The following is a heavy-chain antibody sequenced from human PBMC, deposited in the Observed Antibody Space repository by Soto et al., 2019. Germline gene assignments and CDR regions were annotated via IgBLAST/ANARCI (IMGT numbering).Heavy chain of an antibody. CDR2: IYHSGST. Sequence: SETLSLTCAVSGGSISSGGYSWSWIRQPPGKGLEWIGYIYHSGSTYYNPSLKSRVTISVDRSKNQFSLKLSSVTAAHTSVYYCDRGRRITIFGESGPCFDPWGQGTLVTVSS. V-gene: IGHV4-30-2*01. J-gene: IGHJ5*02. CDR1: GGSISSGGYS. D-gene: IGHD3-3*01. CDR3: DRGRRITIFGESGPCFDP.